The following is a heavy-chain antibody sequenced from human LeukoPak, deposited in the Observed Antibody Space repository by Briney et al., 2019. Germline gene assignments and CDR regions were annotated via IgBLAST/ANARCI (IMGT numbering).Heavy chain of an antibody. V-gene: IGHV1-2*02. CDR3: ARGGAARLGYYYMDV. D-gene: IGHD6-6*01. J-gene: IGHJ6*03. CDR2: INPNSGGT. CDR1: GYTFTGYY. Sequence: ASVKVSCKASGYTFTGYYMHWVRQAPGQGLEWMGWINPNSGGTNYAQKFQGRVTMTRDTSISTAYTELSRLRSDDTAVYYCARGGAARLGYYYMDVWGKGTTVTVSS.